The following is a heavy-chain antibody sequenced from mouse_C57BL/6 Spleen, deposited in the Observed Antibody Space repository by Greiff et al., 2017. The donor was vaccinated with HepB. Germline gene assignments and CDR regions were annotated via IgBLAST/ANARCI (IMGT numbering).Heavy chain of an antibody. CDR1: GFSLTSYG. CDR3: ASYYYGYYYAMDY. CDR2: IWSGGST. V-gene: IGHV2-2*01. J-gene: IGHJ4*01. Sequence: QVQLKESGPGLVQPSQSLSITCTVSGFSLTSYGVHWVRQSPGKGLEWLGVIWSGGSTDYNAAFISRLSISKDNSKSQVFFKMNSLQADDTAIYYWASYYYGYYYAMDYWGQGTSVTVSS. D-gene: IGHD1-1*01.